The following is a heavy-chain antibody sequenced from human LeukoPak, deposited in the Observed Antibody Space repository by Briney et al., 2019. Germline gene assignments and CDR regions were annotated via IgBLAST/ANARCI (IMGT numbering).Heavy chain of an antibody. D-gene: IGHD1-26*01. J-gene: IGHJ5*02. CDR3: ARGRVVGALYNWFDP. CDR2: MNPNSGNT. V-gene: IGHV1-8*01. Sequence: ASVKVSCKASGYTFTSYDINWVRQATGPGLEWMGWMNPNSGNTGYAQKFQGRVTMTRNTSISTAYMELSSLRSEDTAVYYCARGRVVGALYNWFDPWGQGTLVTVSS. CDR1: GYTFTSYD.